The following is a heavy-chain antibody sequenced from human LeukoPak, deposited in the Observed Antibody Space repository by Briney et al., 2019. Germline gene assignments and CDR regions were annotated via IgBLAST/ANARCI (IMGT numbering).Heavy chain of an antibody. CDR3: ANADTEDFFDF. CDR2: IYHDYTT. D-gene: IGHD2-8*01. CDR1: TYSISSDFY. Sequence: SGTLSLTCAVSTYSISSDFYRGWVRQPPGQGLEWVGSIYHDYTTYYNPSLRGRVTLSLDMSRKQFSLELTSVTAADTATYYCANADTEDFFDFWGQGKLVTVSS. V-gene: IGHV4-38-2*01. J-gene: IGHJ4*02.